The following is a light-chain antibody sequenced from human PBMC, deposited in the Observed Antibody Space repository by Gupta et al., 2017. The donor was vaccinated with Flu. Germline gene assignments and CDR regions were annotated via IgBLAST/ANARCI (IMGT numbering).Light chain of an antibody. CDR3: MIWHSSAYV. CDR2: YTSDSDK. CDR1: RVIDVGSYR. J-gene: IGLJ1*01. V-gene: IGLV5-45*03. Sequence: QAVLTQPSALSASPGASSSLTCTLRRVIDVGSYRIFWFRQKPGRPPHYLLMYTSDSDKQQGFGVPSRFSGFKDGSANVGILLISGLQSEDDADYYCMIWHSSAYVFGAGTKVTVL.